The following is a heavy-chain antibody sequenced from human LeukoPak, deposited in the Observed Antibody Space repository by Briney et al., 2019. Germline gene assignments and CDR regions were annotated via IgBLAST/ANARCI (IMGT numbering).Heavy chain of an antibody. CDR2: INHSGST. Sequence: PSETLSLTCTVSGGSISPYYWSWIRQPPGKGLEWIGEINHSGSTNYNPSLKSRVTISVDTSKNQFSLKLSSVTAADTAVYYCARGRYGSGRFDYWGQGTLVTVSS. V-gene: IGHV4-34*01. D-gene: IGHD3-10*01. CDR1: GGSISPYY. J-gene: IGHJ4*02. CDR3: ARGRYGSGRFDY.